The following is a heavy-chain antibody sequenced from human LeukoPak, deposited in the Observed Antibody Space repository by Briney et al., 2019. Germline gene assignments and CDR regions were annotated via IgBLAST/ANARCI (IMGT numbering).Heavy chain of an antibody. D-gene: IGHD1-20*01. CDR1: GGSMSSHY. Sequence: SETLSLTCTVSGGSMSSHYWSWFRQSPGKGLEWIGNIYYSGSTNYNPSLKSRVTISVDTLKDQFSLKLSSVTTADAAVYYCAGAPNWSYFDYWGQGTLVTVSS. CDR2: IYYSGST. CDR3: AGAPNWSYFDY. J-gene: IGHJ4*02. V-gene: IGHV4-59*11.